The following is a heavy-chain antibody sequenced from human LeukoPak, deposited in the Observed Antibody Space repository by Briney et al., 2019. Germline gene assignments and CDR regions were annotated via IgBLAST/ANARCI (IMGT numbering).Heavy chain of an antibody. CDR1: GFTFSNAW. D-gene: IGHD5-12*01. Sequence: DPGGSLRLSCAASGFTFSNAWMSWVRQAPGKGLEWVGRIKSKTDGGTTDYAAPVKGRFTISRDDSKNTLYLQMNSLKTEDTAVYYCTTDLLSLLPGYDELDYWGQGTLVTVSS. V-gene: IGHV3-15*01. CDR3: TTDLLSLLPGYDELDY. J-gene: IGHJ4*02. CDR2: IKSKTDGGTT.